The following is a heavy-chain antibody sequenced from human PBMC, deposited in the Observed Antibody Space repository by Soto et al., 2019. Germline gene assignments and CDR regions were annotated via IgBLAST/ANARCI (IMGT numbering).Heavy chain of an antibody. CDR3: ASKAACGGDCYAFDS. Sequence: QVQLVQSGAEVKTPGSSVKISCKASGGTFSSNTINWVRQAAGQGLEWMGGIIPLFGTPNYPEKFQGRVTITVDKSTNTEYMELSGVRSEDTAVYYCASKAACGGDCYAFDSWGQGTLVTVS. D-gene: IGHD2-21*02. CDR2: IIPLFGTP. V-gene: IGHV1-69*06. J-gene: IGHJ4*02. CDR1: GGTFSSNT.